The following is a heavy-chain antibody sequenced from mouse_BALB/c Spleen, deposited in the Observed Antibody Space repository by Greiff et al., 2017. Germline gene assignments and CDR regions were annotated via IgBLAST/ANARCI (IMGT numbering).Heavy chain of an antibody. CDR2: IYPGDGDT. CDR1: GYTFTSYW. V-gene: IGHV1-87*01. CDR3: ARDFDYDYDEGGHYYAMDY. Sequence: QVQLKQSGAELARPGASVKLSCKASGYTFTSYWMQWVKQRPGQGLEWIGAIYPGDGDTRYTQKFKGKATLTADKSSSTAYMQLSSLASEDSAVYYCARDFDYDYDEGGHYYAMDYWGQGTSVTVSS. D-gene: IGHD2-4*01. J-gene: IGHJ4*01.